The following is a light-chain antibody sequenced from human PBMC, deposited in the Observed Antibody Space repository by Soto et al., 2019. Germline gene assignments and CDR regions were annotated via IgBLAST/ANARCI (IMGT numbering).Light chain of an antibody. CDR3: HQRSNWPPDT. CDR2: SVS. CDR1: QSMTTK. V-gene: IGKV3-11*01. J-gene: IGKJ5*01. Sequence: IGMKNSPATLSVTTGEGVTLSCRASQSMTTKLAWYQQKPGQTPRLLIYSVSSRATGIPDRFSGSGSGTDFTLTISSLEPEDFAVYYCHQRSNWPPDTFGQGTRLEI.